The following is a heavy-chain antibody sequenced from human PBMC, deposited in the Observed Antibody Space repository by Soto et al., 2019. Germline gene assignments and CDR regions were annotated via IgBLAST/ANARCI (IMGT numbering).Heavy chain of an antibody. CDR1: GDSVSSNSAA. CDR3: ARGDSSGWSRGGFDY. Sequence: SQTLSLTCAISGDSVSSNSAAWNWIRQSPSRGLEWLGRTYYRSKWFKDYAVSVKSRITINPDTSKNQFSLQLNSVTPEDTAVYFCARGDSSGWSRGGFDYWGQGTLVTVSS. J-gene: IGHJ4*02. D-gene: IGHD6-19*01. V-gene: IGHV6-1*01. CDR2: TYYRSKWFK.